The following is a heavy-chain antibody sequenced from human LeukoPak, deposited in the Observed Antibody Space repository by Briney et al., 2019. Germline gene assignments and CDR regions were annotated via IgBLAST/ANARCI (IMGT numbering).Heavy chain of an antibody. D-gene: IGHD6-25*01. CDR3: ARAASDSYGMDV. J-gene: IGHJ6*02. Sequence: GESLKISCKGSGYTFTNYWIGWLRQLPGKGLEWMGIIYPGDSDTRYSPSFQGQVTFSADKSITTAYLQWNGLKASDTAVYYCARAASDSYGMDVWGQGTTVTVSS. CDR1: GYTFTNYW. V-gene: IGHV5-51*01. CDR2: IYPGDSDT.